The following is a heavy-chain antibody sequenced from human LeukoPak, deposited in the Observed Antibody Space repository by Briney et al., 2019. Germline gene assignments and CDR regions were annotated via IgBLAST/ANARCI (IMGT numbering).Heavy chain of an antibody. D-gene: IGHD3-22*01. Sequence: GGSLRLSCAASGFTFSSYGMHWVRQAPSKGLEWVAVISYDGSNKYYADSVKGRFTISRDNSKNTLYLQMNSLRAEDTAVYYCAKGYYDSSGYSPDYWGQGTLVTVSS. CDR3: AKGYYDSSGYSPDY. CDR1: GFTFSSYG. CDR2: ISYDGSNK. V-gene: IGHV3-30*18. J-gene: IGHJ4*02.